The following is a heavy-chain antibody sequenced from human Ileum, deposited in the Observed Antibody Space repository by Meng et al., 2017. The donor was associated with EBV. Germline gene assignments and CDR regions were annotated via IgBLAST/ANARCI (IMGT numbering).Heavy chain of an antibody. V-gene: IGHV4-4*02. Sequence: LRDSARRLCSPLGSSLSSGRALGAPITSVTWWSWVRPPPGKGLEWIGEIYHSGSTTYNPSLKSRVTISVDKSKNQFSLKLSSVPAADTAVYYCARSDEGYCSGGSCYGGGFDYWGQGTLVTVSS. CDR3: ARSDEGYCSGGSCYGGGFDY. D-gene: IGHD2-15*01. CDR1: GAPITSVTW. CDR2: IYHSGST. J-gene: IGHJ4*02.